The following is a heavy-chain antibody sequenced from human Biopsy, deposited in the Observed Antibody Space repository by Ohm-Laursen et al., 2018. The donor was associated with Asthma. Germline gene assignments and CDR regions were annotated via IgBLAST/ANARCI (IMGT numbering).Heavy chain of an antibody. J-gene: IGHJ4*02. CDR3: ARHKHSNSWYKYYFDY. CDR1: GDSMRDSDYS. D-gene: IGHD6-13*01. V-gene: IGHV4-39*01. CDR2: VYHSGDT. Sequence: SQTLSLTCNVSGDSMRDSDYSWGWIRQPPGKGLEWIGNVYHSGDTNINPSLQSRVTISVDTSKSQFSLKVSAVTAADTAVYFCARHKHSNSWYKYYFDYWGQGTLVTVSS.